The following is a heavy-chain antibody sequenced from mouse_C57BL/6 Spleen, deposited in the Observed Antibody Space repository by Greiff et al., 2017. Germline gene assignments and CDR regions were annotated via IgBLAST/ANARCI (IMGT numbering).Heavy chain of an antibody. V-gene: IGHV1-52*01. Sequence: VQLQQPGAELVRPGSSVKLSCKASGYTFTGYWMHWVKQRPIPGLEWIGNIDPSDSVTHYNQKFKDKATLPVAKSSSPAYMQLSSLTSEDSAVYYCAEGEKNDCDYWGQVTTLTVSS. CDR2: IDPSDSVT. CDR1: GYTFTGYW. J-gene: IGHJ2*01. CDR3: AEGEKNDCDY.